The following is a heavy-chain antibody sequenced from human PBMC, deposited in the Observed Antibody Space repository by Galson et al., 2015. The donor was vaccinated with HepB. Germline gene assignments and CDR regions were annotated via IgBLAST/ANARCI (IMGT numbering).Heavy chain of an antibody. CDR2: ISGSDSDT. CDR3: AKDVHSSSVWYFDL. CDR1: EFTLSNYA. V-gene: IGHV3-23*01. D-gene: IGHD6-6*01. Sequence: SLRLSCAGSEFTLSNYAMSWVRQAPGEGLEWVAGISGSDSDTYYADSVKGRFTISRDKSKNTLYLQMNSLRAEDTARYYCAKDVHSSSVWYFDLWGRGTLVTVSS. J-gene: IGHJ2*01.